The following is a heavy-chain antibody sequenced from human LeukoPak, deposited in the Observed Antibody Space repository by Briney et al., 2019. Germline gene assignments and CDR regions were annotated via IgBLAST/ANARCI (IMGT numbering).Heavy chain of an antibody. CDR3: ARGEYYYDRSGYFRGFDY. Sequence: ASVKVSCKASGYTFTSYDINWVRQAPGQGLEWMGWINPNSGNTGYAQKFQGRVTITRNTSISTAYMELSSLRSEGTAVYYCARGEYYYDRSGYFRGFDYWGQGTLVTVSS. J-gene: IGHJ4*02. V-gene: IGHV1-8*01. CDR2: INPNSGNT. CDR1: GYTFTSYD. D-gene: IGHD3-22*01.